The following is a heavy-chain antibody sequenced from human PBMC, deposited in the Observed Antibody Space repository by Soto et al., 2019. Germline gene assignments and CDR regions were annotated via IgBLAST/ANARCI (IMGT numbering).Heavy chain of an antibody. D-gene: IGHD3-10*01. Sequence: GASVKVSCKASGGSFSTYSISWVRQAPGQGLEWMGRVIATVNIANYAQKFQDRVTLTADKSTSTAYMELTRLTSEDTAVYYCARGDYYAAAGGDFFDIWGQGTMVTVSS. CDR2: VIATVNIA. CDR3: ARGDYYAAAGGDFFDI. J-gene: IGHJ3*02. CDR1: GGSFSTYS. V-gene: IGHV1-69*02.